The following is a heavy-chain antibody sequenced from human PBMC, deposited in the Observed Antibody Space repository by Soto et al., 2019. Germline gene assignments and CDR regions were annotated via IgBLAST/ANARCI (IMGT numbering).Heavy chain of an antibody. CDR1: GGSISSSRYW. CDR2: VYQNGST. V-gene: IGHV4-39*02. J-gene: IGHJ4*02. Sequence: QLQLHESGPGLVKPSETLSLTCSVSGGSISSSRYWWGWIRQTPGKGLEWIGTVYQNGSTYYNPSLKSRVNIPVDTSKNQFSLRLNSVPAADTAIYYCAREGYDLMGWSLDSWGQGARVTVSS. D-gene: IGHD3-3*01. CDR3: AREGYDLMGWSLDS.